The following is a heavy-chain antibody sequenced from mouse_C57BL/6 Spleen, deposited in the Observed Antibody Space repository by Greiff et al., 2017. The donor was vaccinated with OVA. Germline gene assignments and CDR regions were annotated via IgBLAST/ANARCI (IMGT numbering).Heavy chain of an antibody. J-gene: IGHJ3*01. CDR2: ISYSGST. CDR1: GYSITSGYD. V-gene: IGHV3-1*01. CDR3: ARGGGYYVFAY. D-gene: IGHD2-3*01. Sequence: VQLQESGPGMVKPSQSLSLTCTVTGYSITSGYDWHWIRHFPGNKLEWMGYISYSGSTNYNPSLKSRISITHDTSKNHFFLKLNSVTTEDTATYYCARGGGYYVFAYWGQGTLVTVSA.